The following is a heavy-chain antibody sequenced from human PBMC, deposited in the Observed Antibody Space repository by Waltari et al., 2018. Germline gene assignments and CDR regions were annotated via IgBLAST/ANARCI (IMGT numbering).Heavy chain of an antibody. CDR2: IGTAVDT. V-gene: IGHV3-13*01. CDR3: ARDYQQRLDY. J-gene: IGHJ4*02. Sequence: EVQLVESGGGLVQPGGSLRLSCAASGFTFSSYDMHWVRQATGKGLGWVAAIGTAVDTYYPGSVKVRFTISRENAKNSLYLQMNSLRAGDTAVYYCARDYQQRLDYWGQGTLVTVSS. D-gene: IGHD6-25*01. CDR1: GFTFSSYD.